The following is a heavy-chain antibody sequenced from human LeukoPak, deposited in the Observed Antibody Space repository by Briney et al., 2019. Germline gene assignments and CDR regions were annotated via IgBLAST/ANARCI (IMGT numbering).Heavy chain of an antibody. CDR2: ISYDGSNK. J-gene: IGHJ4*02. CDR3: ARGGGDSSSWYTFDY. D-gene: IGHD6-13*01. CDR1: GFTFSSYA. V-gene: IGHV3-30-3*01. Sequence: PGGSLRLSCAASGFTFSSYAMHWVRQAPGKGLEWVAVISYDGSNKYYADSVKGRFTISRDNSKNTLYLQMNSLRAEDTAVYYCARGGGDSSSWYTFDYWGQGTLVTVSS.